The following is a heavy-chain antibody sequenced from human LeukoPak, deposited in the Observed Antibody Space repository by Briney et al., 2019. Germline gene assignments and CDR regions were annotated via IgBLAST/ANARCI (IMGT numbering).Heavy chain of an antibody. CDR1: GYTFTSYA. D-gene: IGHD3-22*01. CDR2: INAGNGNT. Sequence: ASVKVSCKASGYTFTSYAMHWVRQAPGQRLEWMGWINAGNGNTKYSQKFQGRVTITRDTSASTAYMELSSLRSEDTAVYYCAREVEYYDSSGYYDAFDIWGQGTMVTVSS. CDR3: AREVEYYDSSGYYDAFDI. J-gene: IGHJ3*02. V-gene: IGHV1-3*01.